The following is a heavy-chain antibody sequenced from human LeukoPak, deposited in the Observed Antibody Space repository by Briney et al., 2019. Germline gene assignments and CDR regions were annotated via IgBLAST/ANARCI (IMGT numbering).Heavy chain of an antibody. CDR3: ARRAPGFGSGWLDX. CDR2: ISSNGGST. V-gene: IGHV3-64*01. J-gene: IGHJ4*02. D-gene: IGHD6-19*01. Sequence: GGSLRLSCAASGFTFSSYAMHWVRQAPGKGLEYISAISSNGGSTFYANSVKGRFTISRDNSKNTLYLQMGSLRPEDKAVYYCARRAPGFGSGWLDXWGQGTLVTVSX. CDR1: GFTFSSYA.